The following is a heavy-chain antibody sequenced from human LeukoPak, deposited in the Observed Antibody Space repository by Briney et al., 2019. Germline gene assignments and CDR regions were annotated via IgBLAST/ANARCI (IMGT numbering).Heavy chain of an antibody. V-gene: IGHV3-30*02. D-gene: IGHD3-16*02. CDR2: IRYDGSNK. CDR3: ARDSLHPRRLSDAFDV. Sequence: GGSLRLSCAASGFTFSSYGIHWVRQAPGKGLEWVAFIRYDGSNKYYADSVKGRFTISRDNSKNTLYLQMNSLRAEDTAVYYCARDSLHPRRLSDAFDVWGRGTMVTVSS. J-gene: IGHJ3*01. CDR1: GFTFSSYG.